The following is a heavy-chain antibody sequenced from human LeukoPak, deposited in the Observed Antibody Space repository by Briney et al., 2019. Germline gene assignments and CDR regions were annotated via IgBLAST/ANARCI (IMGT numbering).Heavy chain of an antibody. Sequence: ASVKVSCKASGYTFTSYGISWVRQAPGQGLEWMGWISAYNGNTNYAQKLQGRVTMTTDTSTSTAYMELRSLRSDDTAVYYCAREVYDFWSGYYNYAFDIWGQGTMATVSS. D-gene: IGHD3-3*01. V-gene: IGHV1-18*01. CDR1: GYTFTSYG. J-gene: IGHJ3*02. CDR2: ISAYNGNT. CDR3: AREVYDFWSGYYNYAFDI.